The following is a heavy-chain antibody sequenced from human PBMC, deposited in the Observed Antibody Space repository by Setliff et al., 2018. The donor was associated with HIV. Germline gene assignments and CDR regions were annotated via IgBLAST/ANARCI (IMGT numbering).Heavy chain of an antibody. CDR3: VRDSYSLYDGTYSYFPLDS. V-gene: IGHV3-23*01. CDR2: IGNTGTSS. D-gene: IGHD3-22*01. CDR1: GFTFSSYA. J-gene: IGHJ4*02. Sequence: GGSLRLSCAASGFTFSSYAMSWVRQTPEKGLEWVSSIGNTGTSSYYADSVKGRFTISRDTSKNSLFLEMTSLRGEDTAIYYCVRDSYSLYDGTYSYFPLDSWGQGSLVTVSS.